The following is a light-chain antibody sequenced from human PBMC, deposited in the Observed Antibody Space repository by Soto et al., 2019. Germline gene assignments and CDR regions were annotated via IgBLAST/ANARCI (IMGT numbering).Light chain of an antibody. Sequence: DIQMTQSPSSLSASVGDRVTITCRASQSISSYLNWYQQKPGKAPKLLIYAASSLQSGDPSRFSGSGSGTDFTLTISSLQPEDFATYYCQPSYSTPLTFGGGTKVEIK. CDR2: AAS. CDR3: QPSYSTPLT. J-gene: IGKJ4*01. V-gene: IGKV1-39*01. CDR1: QSISSY.